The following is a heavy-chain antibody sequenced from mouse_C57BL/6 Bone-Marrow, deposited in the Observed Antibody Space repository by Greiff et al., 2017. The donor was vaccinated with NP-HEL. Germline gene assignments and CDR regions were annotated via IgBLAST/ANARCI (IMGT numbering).Heavy chain of an antibody. CDR3: ARGGYYGVDY. CDR2: ISDGGSYT. Sequence: EVKLMESGGGLVKPGGPWKLPWAAPGSTFGSNARLGVRQTPEKRLEWVATISDGGSYTYYPDNVKGRFTISRDNAKNNLYLQMSHLKSEDTAMYYCARGGYYGVDYWGQGTTLTVSS. J-gene: IGHJ2*01. CDR1: GSTFGSNA. D-gene: IGHD1-1*01. V-gene: IGHV5-4*03.